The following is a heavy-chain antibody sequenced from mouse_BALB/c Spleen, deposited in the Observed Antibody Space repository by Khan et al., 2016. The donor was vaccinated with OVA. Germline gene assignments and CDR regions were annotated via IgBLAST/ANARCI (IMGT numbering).Heavy chain of an antibody. CDR3: ARGGYYDNSLFDY. Sequence: LQQSGPELVKPGASVKISCKASGFTFADFYLNWVKQKPGQGLKWIGWIYPGSGNTKYNEKFMGKATLTVDTSSSTAYMQLSSQASEDTAVYFCARGGYYDNSLFDYWGQGTTLTVSS. CDR2: IYPGSGNT. J-gene: IGHJ2*01. D-gene: IGHD1-1*01. V-gene: IGHV1-84*02. CDR1: GFTFADFY.